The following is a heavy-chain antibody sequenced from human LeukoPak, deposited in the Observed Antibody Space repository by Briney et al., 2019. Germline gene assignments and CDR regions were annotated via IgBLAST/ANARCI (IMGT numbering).Heavy chain of an antibody. Sequence: GGSLRLSCAASGFTFSSYTTNWVRQAPGKGLEWVSSISGGSSTIYYADSVKGRFTISRDNAKNSLYLQMNSLRAEDTAVYYCVRDGYSYGFMLAFDIWGLGTRVTVSS. CDR3: VRDGYSYGFMLAFDI. J-gene: IGHJ3*02. V-gene: IGHV3-48*01. D-gene: IGHD5-18*01. CDR2: ISGGSSTI. CDR1: GFTFSSYT.